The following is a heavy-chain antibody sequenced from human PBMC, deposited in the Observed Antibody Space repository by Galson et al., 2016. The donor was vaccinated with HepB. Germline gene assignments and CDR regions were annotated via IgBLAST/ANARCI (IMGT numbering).Heavy chain of an antibody. CDR1: GYTFSDYY. D-gene: IGHD3-16*01. Sequence: SVKVSCKAPGYTFSDYYVHWVRQAPGQGLEWMGCVNPDTGDTTYGDKSQGRVTLTRDRSINTAFLELRSLRSDDTAIYYCARPYYSSASYDRFDFWGQGSLVTVSS. V-gene: IGHV1-2*02. CDR2: VNPDTGDT. J-gene: IGHJ4*02. CDR3: ARPYYSSASYDRFDF.